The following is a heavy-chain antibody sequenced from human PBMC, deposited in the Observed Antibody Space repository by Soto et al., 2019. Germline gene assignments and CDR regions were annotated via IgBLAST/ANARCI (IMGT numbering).Heavy chain of an antibody. CDR1: GFTFSTYA. Sequence: EVQLLESGGGLVQPGGSLRLSCAASGFTFSTYAMSWVRQAPGKGLEWVSAISGTGGSTYYADSVKGRFTISRDNSKNTLYLQSNSMRAEDTAVYYCAKNWDTASSSSSHWGQGPLVTVS. J-gene: IGHJ4*02. V-gene: IGHV3-23*01. CDR3: AKNWDTASSSSSH. D-gene: IGHD6-6*01. CDR2: ISGTGGST.